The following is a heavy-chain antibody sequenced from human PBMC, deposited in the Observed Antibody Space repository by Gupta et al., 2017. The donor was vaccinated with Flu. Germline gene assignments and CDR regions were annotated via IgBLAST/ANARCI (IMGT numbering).Heavy chain of an antibody. J-gene: IGHJ5*02. CDR2: IYYSGST. CDR1: GGSISSYY. CDR3: AREDVGVAGADNNWFDP. D-gene: IGHD6-19*01. Sequence: QVQLQESGPGLVKPSETLSLTCTVSGGSISSYYWSWIRQPPGKGLEWIGYIYYSGSTNYNPYLKSRVTISVDTSKNQFSLKLSSVTAADTAVYYCAREDVGVAGADNNWFDPWGQGTLVTVSS. V-gene: IGHV4-59*01.